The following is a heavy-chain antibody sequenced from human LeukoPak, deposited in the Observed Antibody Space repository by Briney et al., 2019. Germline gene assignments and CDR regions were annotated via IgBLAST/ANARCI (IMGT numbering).Heavy chain of an antibody. Sequence: ASVKVSCKASGYTFTSYDINWVRQATGQGLEWMGWMNPNSGNTGYAQKFQGRVTMTRNTSISTAYMELSSLRSEDTAVYSCARDYYGSGSYVGYWGQGTLVTVSS. CDR1: GYTFTSYD. V-gene: IGHV1-8*01. D-gene: IGHD3-10*01. CDR3: ARDYYGSGSYVGY. J-gene: IGHJ4*02. CDR2: MNPNSGNT.